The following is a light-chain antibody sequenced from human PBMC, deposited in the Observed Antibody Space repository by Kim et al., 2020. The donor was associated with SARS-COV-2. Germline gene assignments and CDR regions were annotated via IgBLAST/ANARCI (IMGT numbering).Light chain of an antibody. CDR2: SAS. CDR1: KSVSTN. J-gene: IGKJ1*01. Sequence: SVAPGERATLSCRASKSVSTNLAWYQQKPGQTPRVLIYSASTRATGVPARFRGSGSGTEFTLTINSLQSEDSAVYYCQQYNNWPSFGQGTKVDIK. V-gene: IGKV3-15*01. CDR3: QQYNNWPS.